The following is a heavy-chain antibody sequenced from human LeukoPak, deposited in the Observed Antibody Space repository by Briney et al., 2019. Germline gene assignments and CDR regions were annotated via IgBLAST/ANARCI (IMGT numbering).Heavy chain of an antibody. CDR1: GGTFSRYA. D-gene: IGHD4-23*01. J-gene: IGHJ4*02. CDR2: IIPLFGTP. CDR3: ARGWLTETTVVTPYSH. Sequence: GASVKVSCKASGGTFSRYAISWVRQAPGQGLEWMGGIIPLFGTPNYAQKFQGRVTITADESTSTAYMELSSLRSEDTAVYYCARGWLTETTVVTPYSHWGQGTLVTVSS. V-gene: IGHV1-69*13.